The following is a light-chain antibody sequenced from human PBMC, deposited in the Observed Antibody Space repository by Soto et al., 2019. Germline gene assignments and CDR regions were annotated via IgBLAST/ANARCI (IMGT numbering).Light chain of an antibody. Sequence: QSVLTQPASVSGSPGQSITISCSGTTNDIGGYNYVSWYQHHPGKVPNVIIYEVRNRPSGVSNRFSGSKSGNTASLTISGLQAEDEAAYYCCSYTFSATLVFGGGTQLTVL. V-gene: IGLV2-14*01. CDR2: EVR. CDR1: TNDIGGYNY. J-gene: IGLJ3*02. CDR3: CSYTFSATLV.